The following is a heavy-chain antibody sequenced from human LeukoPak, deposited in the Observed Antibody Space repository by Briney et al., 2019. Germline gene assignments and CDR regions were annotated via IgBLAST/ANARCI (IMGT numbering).Heavy chain of an antibody. CDR1: GGSISSGGYS. Sequence: PSGTLSLTCAVSGGSISSGGYSWSWIRQPPGKGLEWIGYIYHSGSTYYNPSLKSRVTISVDRSKNQFSLKLSSVTAADTAVYYCARAKRDYYDSSGYYYDWGQGTLVTVSS. J-gene: IGHJ4*02. V-gene: IGHV4-30-2*01. CDR2: IYHSGST. D-gene: IGHD3-22*01. CDR3: ARAKRDYYDSSGYYYD.